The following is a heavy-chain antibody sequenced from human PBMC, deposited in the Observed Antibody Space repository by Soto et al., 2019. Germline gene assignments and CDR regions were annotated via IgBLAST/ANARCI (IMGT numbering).Heavy chain of an antibody. V-gene: IGHV1-3*01. J-gene: IGHJ3*02. CDR1: GYTFTSYA. Sequence: GASVKVSCKASGYTFTSYAMHWVRQAPGQRLKWMGWINAGNGNTKYSQKFQGRVTITRDTSASTAYMELSSLRSEDTAVYYCARGSYYYDSSGYYTGAFDIWGQGTMVTVSS. CDR2: INAGNGNT. CDR3: ARGSYYYDSSGYYTGAFDI. D-gene: IGHD3-22*01.